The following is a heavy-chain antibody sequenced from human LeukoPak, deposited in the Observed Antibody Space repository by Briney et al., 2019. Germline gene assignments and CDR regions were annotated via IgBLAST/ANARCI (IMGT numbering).Heavy chain of an antibody. J-gene: IGHJ3*02. D-gene: IGHD6-19*01. CDR3: ARDLPWSSGWYGAFDI. V-gene: IGHV3-53*01. CDR2: IYSGGIT. CDR1: GFPVNSNY. Sequence: GSLRLSFAASGFPVNSNYMRWVRQAPGKGLEGGSVIYSGGITYYADSVRGRFTISRDNSKNTLYLQMNSLRAEDTAVYYCARDLPWSSGWYGAFDIWGQGTMVTVSS.